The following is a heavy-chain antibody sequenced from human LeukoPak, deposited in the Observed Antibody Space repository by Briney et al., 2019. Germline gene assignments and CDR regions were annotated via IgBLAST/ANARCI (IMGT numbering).Heavy chain of an antibody. D-gene: IGHD3-9*01. J-gene: IGHJ6*02. CDR1: GYTFTSYG. Sequence: AASVKVSCKASGYTFTSYGISWVRQAPGQGLEWMGWISAYNGNTNYAQKLQGRVTMTTDTSTSTAYMELRSLRSDDTAVYYCARSRGGLRYFDWLYPKPNYYYYGMDVWGQGTTVTVSS. CDR3: ARSRGGLRYFDWLYPKPNYYYYGMDV. CDR2: ISAYNGNT. V-gene: IGHV1-18*01.